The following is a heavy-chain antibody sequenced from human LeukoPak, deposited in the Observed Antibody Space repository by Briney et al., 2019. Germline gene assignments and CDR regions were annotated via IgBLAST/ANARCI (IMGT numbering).Heavy chain of an antibody. CDR3: ATDLAVAGNY. D-gene: IGHD6-19*01. CDR2: ISSTSGTI. V-gene: IGHV3-48*04. CDR1: GFTFSAYS. J-gene: IGHJ4*02. Sequence: GGSLRLSCVASGFTFSAYSMNWVRQAPGKGLEWISYISSTSGTIYYADSVKGRFTISRDNAKNSLYLQMNSLRAGDTALYYCATDLAVAGNYWGQGTLVTVSS.